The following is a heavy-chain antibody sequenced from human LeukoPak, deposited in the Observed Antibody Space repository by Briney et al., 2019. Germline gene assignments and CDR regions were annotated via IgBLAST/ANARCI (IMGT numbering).Heavy chain of an antibody. V-gene: IGHV1-69*13. Sequence: VASVKVSCKASGGTFSSYAISWVRQAPGQGLEWMGGMIPIFRTANCAQKFQGRVTITADESTSTAYMELSSLRSEDTAVYYCARGLCSSTSCYWPDYYYYYMDVWGKGTTVTVSS. CDR3: ARGLCSSTSCYWPDYYYYYMDV. D-gene: IGHD2-2*01. CDR1: GGTFSSYA. CDR2: MIPIFRTA. J-gene: IGHJ6*03.